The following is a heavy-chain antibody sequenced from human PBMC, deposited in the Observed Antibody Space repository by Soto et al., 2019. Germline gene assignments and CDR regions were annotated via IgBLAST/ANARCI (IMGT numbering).Heavy chain of an antibody. CDR1: GYSFVGYN. V-gene: IGHV1-18*04. CDR3: ARDGGGIADV. CDR2: IRPYSGDT. Sequence: QAQLVQSGAEVKKPRASVKVSCKASGYSFVGYNISWVRQAPGQGLEWMGCIRPYSGDTNYAQKVQGRVTVTTDTSTSTAYMELRSVRSDDTAVYYCARDGGGIADVWGQGTPVTVS. D-gene: IGHD2-21*01. J-gene: IGHJ6*02.